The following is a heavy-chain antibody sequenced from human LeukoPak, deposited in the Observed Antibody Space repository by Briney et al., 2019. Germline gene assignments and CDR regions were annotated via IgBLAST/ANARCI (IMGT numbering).Heavy chain of an antibody. D-gene: IGHD2-2*01. Sequence: GGSLRLSCSASGFTFSSYAMHWVRQAPGKGLEYVSAVSIDGGSTYYADSVTGRFTISRDNSKYTLYLQMSSLRPEDTAVYYCAGYCASATCYDDYWGQGTLVTVSS. J-gene: IGHJ4*02. V-gene: IGHV3-64D*06. CDR3: AGYCASATCYDDY. CDR1: GFTFSSYA. CDR2: VSIDGGST.